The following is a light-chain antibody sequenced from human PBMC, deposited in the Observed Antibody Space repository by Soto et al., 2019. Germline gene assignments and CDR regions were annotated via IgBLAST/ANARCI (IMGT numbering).Light chain of an antibody. CDR2: EVS. J-gene: IGLJ1*01. CDR1: SSDVGGYNF. Sequence: QSALTQPPSASGSPGQSVTISCTGTSSDVGGYNFVSWYQQHPGKAPKLIIYEVSKRPSGVPDRFSGSKSGNTASLTVSGLQAEDEAAYYCTSYASSNNFYVFGTGTKLTVL. V-gene: IGLV2-8*01. CDR3: TSYASSNNFYV.